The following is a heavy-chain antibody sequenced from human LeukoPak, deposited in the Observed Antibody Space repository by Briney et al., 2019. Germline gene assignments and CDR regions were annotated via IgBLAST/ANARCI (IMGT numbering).Heavy chain of an antibody. CDR1: GFTFSSYA. CDR3: AKAGQDIVVVPAASEGNWFDP. D-gene: IGHD2-2*01. Sequence: GGSLRLSCAASGFTFSSYAMSWVRQAPGKGLEWVSAISGSGGSTYYADSVKGRFTISRDNSKNALYLQMNGLRAEDTAVYYCAKAGQDIVVVPAASEGNWFDPWGQGTLVTVSS. V-gene: IGHV3-23*01. J-gene: IGHJ5*02. CDR2: ISGSGGST.